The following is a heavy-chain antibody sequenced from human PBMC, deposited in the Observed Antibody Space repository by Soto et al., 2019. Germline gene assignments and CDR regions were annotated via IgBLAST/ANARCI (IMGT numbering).Heavy chain of an antibody. Sequence: QVQLVQSGAEVKKPGSSVKVSCKASGGTFSSYTISWVRQAPGQGLEWMGRIIPILGIANYAQKFQGRVTTHADKRARTSYMALSTLTSEDTGVYYCARAVAGTHGMDVWGQGTTVTVSS. CDR1: GGTFSSYT. CDR2: IIPILGIA. V-gene: IGHV1-69*02. D-gene: IGHD6-19*01. CDR3: ARAVAGTHGMDV. J-gene: IGHJ6*02.